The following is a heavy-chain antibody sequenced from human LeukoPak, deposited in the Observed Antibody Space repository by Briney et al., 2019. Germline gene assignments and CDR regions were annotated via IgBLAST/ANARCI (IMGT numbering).Heavy chain of an antibody. D-gene: IGHD3-22*01. CDR1: GFTFSSYS. Sequence: GGSLRLSCAASGFTFSSYSMNWVRQAPGKGLEWVSSISSSSSYIYYADSVKGRFTISRDNAKNSLYLQMNSLRAEDTAVYYCARDTLTYYYDSSGYLNWGQGTLVTVSS. V-gene: IGHV3-21*01. CDR3: ARDTLTYYYDSSGYLN. CDR2: ISSSSSYI. J-gene: IGHJ4*02.